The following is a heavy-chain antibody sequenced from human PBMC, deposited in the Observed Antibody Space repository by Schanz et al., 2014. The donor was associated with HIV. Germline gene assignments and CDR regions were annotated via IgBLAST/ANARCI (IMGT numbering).Heavy chain of an antibody. CDR1: GFTFSTYS. Sequence: EVQLVESGGGLVKPGGSLRLSCAGSGFTFSTYSMNWVRRAPGKGLEWVSAISSSSSYIFYADSVKGRFTISRDNANNSLYLQMNSLRAEDTAVYYCARGSGPYYYYYGMDVWGQGTTVTLS. J-gene: IGHJ6*02. D-gene: IGHD3-10*01. CDR2: ISSSSSYI. V-gene: IGHV3-21*04. CDR3: ARGSGPYYYYYGMDV.